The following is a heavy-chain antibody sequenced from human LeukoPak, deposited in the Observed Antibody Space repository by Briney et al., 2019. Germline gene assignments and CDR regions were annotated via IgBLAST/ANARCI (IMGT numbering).Heavy chain of an antibody. J-gene: IGHJ4*02. CDR1: GDSVSSNSAA. Sequence: SQTLSLTCAISGDSVSSNSAAWNWIRQSPSRGLEWLGRTYCRSPCYNEYGVSVKSRFTISPDTSKYQFSLQLNSVTPEDTAAYYCARELGGFDHWGQGTLVAVSS. CDR2: TYCRSPCYN. V-gene: IGHV6-1*01. CDR3: ARELGGFDH. D-gene: IGHD3-16*01.